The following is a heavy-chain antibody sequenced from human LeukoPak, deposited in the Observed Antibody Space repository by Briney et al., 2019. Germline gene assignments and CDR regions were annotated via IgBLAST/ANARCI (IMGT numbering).Heavy chain of an antibody. V-gene: IGHV4-4*07. Sequence: SETLSLTSSVSGGSISSYYWSWLRQPAGKGLEWIGRIYTSGSTNYNPSLKSRVTMSVDTSKNQFSLKLSSVTAADTAVYYCVKQLLVAPPTNYHYMYVWGKGTTVTVSS. CDR3: VKQLLVAPPTNYHYMYV. D-gene: IGHD6-13*01. CDR1: GGSISSYY. CDR2: IYTSGST. J-gene: IGHJ6*03.